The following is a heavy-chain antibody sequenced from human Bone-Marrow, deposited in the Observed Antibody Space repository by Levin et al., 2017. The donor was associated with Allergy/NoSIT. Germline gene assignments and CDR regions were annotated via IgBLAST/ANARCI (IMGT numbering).Heavy chain of an antibody. V-gene: IGHV3-30-3*01. CDR3: ARDLPISDAVTTENLDY. Sequence: AGGSLRLSCSASGFIFSDYAIHWVRQAPGKGLQWVAVISDDGNSKYFTDSVKGRFTISRDSSKNTVFLQMNSLRHDDTSVYFCARDLPISDAVTTENLDYWGQGTPVTVSS. D-gene: IGHD1-26*01. CDR2: ISDDGNSK. J-gene: IGHJ4*02. CDR1: GFIFSDYA.